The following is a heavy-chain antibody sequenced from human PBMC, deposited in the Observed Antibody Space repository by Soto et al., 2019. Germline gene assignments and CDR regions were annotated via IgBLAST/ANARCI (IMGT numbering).Heavy chain of an antibody. V-gene: IGHV1-69*13. CDR2: IIPKFGTT. CDR1: GGSFSTYG. Sequence: QVQLVQSGAEVTKPGSSVKVSCKASGGSFSTYGINWVRLAPGQGLEWMGGIIPKFGTTNYAQKFRGRVTITADESTNTAYMELNYLRSEDTAVYFCARDLDPYYGGNSLSLDYWGQGTLVTVSS. D-gene: IGHD4-17*01. CDR3: ARDLDPYYGGNSLSLDY. J-gene: IGHJ4*02.